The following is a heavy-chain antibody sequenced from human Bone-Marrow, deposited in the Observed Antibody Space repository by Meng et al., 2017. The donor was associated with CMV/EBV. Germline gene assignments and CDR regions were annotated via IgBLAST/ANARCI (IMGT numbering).Heavy chain of an antibody. CDR2: INHSGST. Sequence: SETLSLTCAVYGGSFSGYYWSWIRQPPGKGLEWIGEINHSGSTNYNPSLKSRVTISVDTSKNQFSLKLSSVTAADTAVYYCARGPLTTMVTGRPLRPGRNWFDPWGQGTLVTVSS. V-gene: IGHV4-34*01. CDR1: GGSFSGYY. J-gene: IGHJ5*02. D-gene: IGHD4-23*01. CDR3: ARGPLTTMVTGRPLRPGRNWFDP.